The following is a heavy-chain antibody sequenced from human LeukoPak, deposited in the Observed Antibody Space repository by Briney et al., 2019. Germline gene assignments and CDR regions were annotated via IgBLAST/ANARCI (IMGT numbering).Heavy chain of an antibody. CDR3: ARSYSGYDTFDY. D-gene: IGHD5-12*01. V-gene: IGHV4-59*01. Sequence: SETLSLTCTVSGGSISSYYWSWIRQPPGKGLEWIGYVYYSGSTNYNPSLKSRVTISVDTSKNQFSLKLSSVTAADTAVYYCARSYSGYDTFDYWGQGTLVTVSS. J-gene: IGHJ4*02. CDR2: VYYSGST. CDR1: GGSISSYY.